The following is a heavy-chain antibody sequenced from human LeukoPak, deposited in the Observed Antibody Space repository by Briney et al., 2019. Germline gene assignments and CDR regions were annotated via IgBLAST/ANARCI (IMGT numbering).Heavy chain of an antibody. Sequence: ASVKVSCKASGYTFTSYGISWVRQAPGQGLEWMGWISAYNGNTNYAQKFQGRVTITTDESTSTAYMELSSLRSEDTAVYYCARLEGANFDYWGQGTLVTVSS. V-gene: IGHV1-18*01. CDR1: GYTFTSYG. CDR3: ARLEGANFDY. D-gene: IGHD1-26*01. CDR2: ISAYNGNT. J-gene: IGHJ4*02.